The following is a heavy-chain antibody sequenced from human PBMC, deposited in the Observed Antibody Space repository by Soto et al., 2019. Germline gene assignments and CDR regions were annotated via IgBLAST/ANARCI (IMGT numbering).Heavy chain of an antibody. Sequence: EVQLLESGGGLVQPGGSLRLSCAASGFTFSSYAMSWVRQGPGKGLEWVSAISGSGDSTYYADSVKGRFTISRDNSKNTLHLQMNRLRAEDTAVYYCAKDFTHPFDYWGQGTVVTVSS. CDR1: GFTFSSYA. J-gene: IGHJ4*02. CDR3: AKDFTHPFDY. CDR2: ISGSGDST. V-gene: IGHV3-23*01.